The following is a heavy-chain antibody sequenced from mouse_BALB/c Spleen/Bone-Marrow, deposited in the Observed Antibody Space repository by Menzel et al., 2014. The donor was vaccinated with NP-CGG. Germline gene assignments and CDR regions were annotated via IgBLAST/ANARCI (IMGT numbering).Heavy chain of an antibody. CDR1: GFTFSSFG. Sequence: EVQLVESGGGLVQPGGSRKLSCAASGFTFSSFGMHWVRQAPEKGLEWVAYIRCDSSTIYYADTVKGRFTITRDNPKNTLFLQMTSLRSEGTAMYYCAKSSYSDAMDDWGQGASVTVSS. V-gene: IGHV5-17*02. CDR2: IRCDSSTI. CDR3: AKSSYSDAMDD. J-gene: IGHJ4*01. D-gene: IGHD2-12*01.